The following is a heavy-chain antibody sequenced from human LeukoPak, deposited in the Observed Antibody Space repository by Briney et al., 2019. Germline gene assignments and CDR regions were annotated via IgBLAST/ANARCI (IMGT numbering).Heavy chain of an antibody. V-gene: IGHV3-21*01. D-gene: IGHD6-19*01. CDR3: ARDTSSGWYPYYFDY. CDR2: ISSSSYI. J-gene: IGHJ4*02. CDR1: GFTFSSYS. Sequence: GGSLRLSCAASGFTFSSYSMNWVRQAPGKGLEWVSSISSSSYIYYADSVKGRFTISRDNAKNSLYLQMNSLRAEDTAVYYCARDTSSGWYPYYFDYWGQGTLVTVSS.